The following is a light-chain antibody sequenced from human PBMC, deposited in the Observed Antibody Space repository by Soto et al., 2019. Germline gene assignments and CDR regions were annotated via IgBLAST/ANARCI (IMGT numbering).Light chain of an antibody. CDR1: QSVSSSY. CDR3: QQYGSSPLYT. Sequence: EIVLTQSPGTLSLSPGERATLSCRASQSVSSSYLAWYQQKPGQAPRLLIYGASSRAAGIPDRFSGSGSGTAFTITISRLEPEDVAVYYCQQYGSSPLYTFGQGTKLEIK. J-gene: IGKJ2*01. V-gene: IGKV3-20*01. CDR2: GAS.